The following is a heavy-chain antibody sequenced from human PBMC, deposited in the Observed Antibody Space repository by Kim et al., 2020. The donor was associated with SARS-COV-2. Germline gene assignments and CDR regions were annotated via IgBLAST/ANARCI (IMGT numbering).Heavy chain of an antibody. V-gene: IGHV3-48*03. J-gene: IGHJ4*02. CDR2: I. D-gene: IGHD4-4*01. Sequence: IYYADTLRGRFTISSDNDKNSLYLQMNSLRAEDTAVYYCARGPNYSPFDYWGQGTLVTVSS. CDR3: ARGPNYSPFDY.